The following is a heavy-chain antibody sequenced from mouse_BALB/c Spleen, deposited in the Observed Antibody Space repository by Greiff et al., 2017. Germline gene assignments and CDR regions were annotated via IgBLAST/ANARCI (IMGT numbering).Heavy chain of an antibody. CDR3: ARITTGRGFAY. CDR2: IWTGGGT. D-gene: IGHD1-1*01. Sequence: VQLVESGPGLVAPSQSLSITCTVSGFSLTSYDISWIRQPPGKGLEWLGVIWTGGGTNYNSAFMSRLSISKDNSKSQVFLKMNSLQTDDTARYYCARITTGRGFAYWGQGTLVTVSA. V-gene: IGHV2-9-2*01. J-gene: IGHJ3*01. CDR1: GFSLTSYD.